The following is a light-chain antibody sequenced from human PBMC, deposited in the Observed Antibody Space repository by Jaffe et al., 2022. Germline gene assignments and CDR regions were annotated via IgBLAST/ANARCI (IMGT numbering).Light chain of an antibody. CDR1: SSDVGSYNY. CDR3: CSYAGSYTYV. J-gene: IGLJ1*01. V-gene: IGLV2-11*01. CDR2: DVS. Sequence: QSALTQPRSVSGSPGQSVTISCTGTSSDVGSYNYVSWYQQHPGKAPKLMIADVSKRPSGVPDRFSGSKSGNTASLTISGLRAEDEADYYCCSYAGSYTYVFGTGTTVTVL.